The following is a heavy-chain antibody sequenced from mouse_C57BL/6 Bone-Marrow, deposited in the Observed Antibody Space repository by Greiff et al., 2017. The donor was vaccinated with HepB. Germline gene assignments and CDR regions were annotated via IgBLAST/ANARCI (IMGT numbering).Heavy chain of an antibody. V-gene: IGHV1-59*01. CDR1: GYTFTSYW. Sequence: QVQLKQPGAELVRPGTSVKLSCKASGYTFTSYWMHWVKQRPGQGLEWIGVIDPSDSYTNYNQKFKGKATLTVDTSSSTAYMQLSSLTSEDSAVYYCALPWFAYWGQGTLVTVSA. CDR2: IDPSDSYT. J-gene: IGHJ3*01. CDR3: ALPWFAY.